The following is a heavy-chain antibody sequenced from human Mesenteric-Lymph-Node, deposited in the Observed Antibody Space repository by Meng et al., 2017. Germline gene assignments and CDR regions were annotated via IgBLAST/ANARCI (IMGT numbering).Heavy chain of an antibody. D-gene: IGHD3-3*01. J-gene: IGHJ4*01. Sequence: ASVKVSCKASGYTFTSYYMHWVRQAPGQGLEWMGIINPSGGSTSYAQKFQGRVTMTRNTSISTAYMELSSLRSEDTAVYYCARGRYYDFWSGPPYYFDYWGQGTLVTVSS. CDR3: ARGRYYDFWSGPPYYFDY. V-gene: IGHV1-46*01. CDR2: INPSGGST. CDR1: GYTFTSYY.